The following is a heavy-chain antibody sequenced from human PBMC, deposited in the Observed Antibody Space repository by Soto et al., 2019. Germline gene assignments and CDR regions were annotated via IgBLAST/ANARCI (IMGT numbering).Heavy chain of an antibody. V-gene: IGHV3-74*01. Sequence: EVQLVESGGGLVLPGGSLRLSCAASGFTFSRYWMHCVSQAPGKGLVWVSRISSYGSDTHYADSVKGRFTISRDNAKNTLYLQMNSLRADDTAVYYCASNYAYAEGYYWYGIDVWGQGTTVTVSS. CDR2: ISSYGSDT. D-gene: IGHD3-16*01. J-gene: IGHJ6*02. CDR3: ASNYAYAEGYYWYGIDV. CDR1: GFTFSRYW.